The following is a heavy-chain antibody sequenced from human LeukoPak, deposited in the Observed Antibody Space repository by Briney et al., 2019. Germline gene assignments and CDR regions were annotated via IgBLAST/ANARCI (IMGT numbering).Heavy chain of an antibody. Sequence: GGSLRLSCAASGFTFSDYSMNWVRQAPGKGLEWVSYISFSVNTKYYGDSVKGRFTISRDNAKNSLYLQMNSLRAEDTAVYYCARDIIDCSSTSCYHWFDPWGQGTLVTVSS. CDR1: GFTFSDYS. CDR2: ISFSVNTK. J-gene: IGHJ5*02. CDR3: ARDIIDCSSTSCYHWFDP. D-gene: IGHD2-2*01. V-gene: IGHV3-48*04.